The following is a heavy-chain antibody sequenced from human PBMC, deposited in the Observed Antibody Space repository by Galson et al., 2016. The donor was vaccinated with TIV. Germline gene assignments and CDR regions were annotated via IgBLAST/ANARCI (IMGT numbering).Heavy chain of an antibody. CDR1: GVSPRAYY. CDR2: INYNGST. D-gene: IGHD2-2*01. V-gene: IGHV4-34*01. J-gene: IGHJ6*02. CDR3: AVTYCSTDCPGHYYYGMDI. Sequence: ETLSLTCAVYGVSPRAYYWSWVRQPPGKGLEWIGEINYNGSTNYNPSLKSRVTISFDTSRSQFSLKLSSVTAADTALDYCAVTYCSTDCPGHYYYGMDIWGPGATVTVSS.